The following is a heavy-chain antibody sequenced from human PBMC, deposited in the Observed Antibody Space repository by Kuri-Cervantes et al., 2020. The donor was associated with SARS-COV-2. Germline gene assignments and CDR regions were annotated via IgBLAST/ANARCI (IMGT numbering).Heavy chain of an antibody. V-gene: IGHV3-30*18. J-gene: IGHJ4*02. Sequence: GESLKISCAASGFSFRSYGAHWVRQAPGKGLEWVAVISHDGKNKKCIASGKGRFTISRDNSQNTLYLHMKSLRSEDTAMYYCAKDRVGVQDFWGQGTLVTVSS. CDR1: GFSFRSYG. CDR2: ISHDGKNK. CDR3: AKDRVGVQDF. D-gene: IGHD2-21*01.